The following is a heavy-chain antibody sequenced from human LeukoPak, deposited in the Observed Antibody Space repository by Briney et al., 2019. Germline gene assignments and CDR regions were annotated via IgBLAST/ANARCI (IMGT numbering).Heavy chain of an antibody. CDR2: IYYSGRT. J-gene: IGHJ5*02. D-gene: IGHD3-9*01. CDR3: ARQGIMDYDILT. CDR1: GGSISSRSYN. V-gene: IGHV4-39*01. Sequence: SETLSLTCTVSGGSISSRSYNWGWIRQPPGKGLEWIGNIYYSGRTYYNPSLMSRLTFSADTSKNQFSLKLSSVTAADTAVYYCARQGIMDYDILTWGQGTLVIVSS.